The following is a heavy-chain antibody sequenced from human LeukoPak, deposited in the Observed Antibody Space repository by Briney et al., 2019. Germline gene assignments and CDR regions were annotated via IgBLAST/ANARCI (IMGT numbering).Heavy chain of an antibody. J-gene: IGHJ4*02. Sequence: GGSLRLSCAASGFTFSSYWMHWVRQAPGKGLVWVSRINTDGSSTSYADSVKGRFTISRDNAKNTLYLQMNSLRAEDTAVYYCARENIAAAEPFDYWGQGTLVTVSS. V-gene: IGHV3-74*01. D-gene: IGHD6-13*01. CDR1: GFTFSSYW. CDR2: INTDGSST. CDR3: ARENIAAAEPFDY.